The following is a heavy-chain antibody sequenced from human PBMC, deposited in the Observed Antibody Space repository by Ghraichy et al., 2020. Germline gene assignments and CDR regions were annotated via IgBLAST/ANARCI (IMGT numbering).Heavy chain of an antibody. CDR3: ARDIGGSKHYDSSGYADY. D-gene: IGHD3-22*01. Sequence: GGSLRLSCAASGFTFSDYYMSWIRQAPGKGLEWVSYISSSGSTIYYADSVKGRFTISRDNAKNSLYLQMNSLRAEDTAVYYCARDIGGSKHYDSSGYADYWGQGTLVTVSS. V-gene: IGHV3-11*01. CDR1: GFTFSDYY. CDR2: ISSSGSTI. J-gene: IGHJ4*02.